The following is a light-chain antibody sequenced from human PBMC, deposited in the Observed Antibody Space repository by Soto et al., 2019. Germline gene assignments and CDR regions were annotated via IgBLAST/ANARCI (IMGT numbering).Light chain of an antibody. Sequence: QLVLTQPPSASGTPGQRVTISCSGSSSNIGSNTVNWYQQLPGTAPKLLIYSINQRPSGVPDRFSGSKSGTSASLAISGLQSEDEADYYCAAWDDSLNGPVVFGGGTKLTVL. CDR1: SSNIGSNT. CDR3: AAWDDSLNGPVV. J-gene: IGLJ2*01. CDR2: SIN. V-gene: IGLV1-44*01.